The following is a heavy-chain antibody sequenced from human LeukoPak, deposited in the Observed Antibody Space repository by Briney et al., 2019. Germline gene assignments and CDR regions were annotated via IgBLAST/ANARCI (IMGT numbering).Heavy chain of an antibody. Sequence: PGGSLRLSCTASGFTFSSYWMTWVRQAPGKGLEWVANIEPAGSATYYVDSVKGRFTISRDNAKNLLYLQMNSLRAEDSAVYHCGRFGYVAAVDSWGQGALFTVSS. V-gene: IGHV3-7*01. CDR1: GFTFSSYW. J-gene: IGHJ4*02. CDR3: GRFGYVAAVDS. CDR2: IEPAGSAT. D-gene: IGHD2-15*01.